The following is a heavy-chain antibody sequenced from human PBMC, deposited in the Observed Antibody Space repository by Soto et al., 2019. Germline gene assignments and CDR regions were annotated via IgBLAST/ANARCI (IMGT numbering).Heavy chain of an antibody. Sequence: ASVKVSCKVSGYTLTELSIHWVRQAPGKGLEWMGGFDPEDGETIYAQKFQGRVTMTEDTSTDTAYMELSSLRSEDTAVYYCATGSREKYSSSWYGNNWFDPWGQGTLVTVSS. D-gene: IGHD6-13*01. CDR3: ATGSREKYSSSWYGNNWFDP. CDR2: FDPEDGET. CDR1: GYTLTELS. J-gene: IGHJ5*02. V-gene: IGHV1-24*01.